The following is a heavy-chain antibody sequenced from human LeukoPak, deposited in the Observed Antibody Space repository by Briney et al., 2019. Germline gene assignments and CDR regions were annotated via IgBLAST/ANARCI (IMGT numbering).Heavy chain of an antibody. CDR2: IRNDGGKT. J-gene: IGHJ4*02. V-gene: IGHV3-30*02. Sequence: GGSLRLSCAASGLTYSSYGMHWVRQAPGKGLEWVAFIRNDGGKTCYADSVKGRFTISRDNSKNTLFLQMNSLRAEDTAVYYCAKPHFDSWGQGTLVTVSS. CDR3: AKPHFDS. CDR1: GLTYSSYG.